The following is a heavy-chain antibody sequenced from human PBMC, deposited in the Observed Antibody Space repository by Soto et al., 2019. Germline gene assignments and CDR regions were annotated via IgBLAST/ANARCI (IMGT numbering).Heavy chain of an antibody. J-gene: IGHJ4*02. CDR2: INPSVGRT. CDR3: AREREYHYDSSGYYLDY. Sequence: ASVNVSCPALANTFTTYYIHWVGSATAQGLEWMGIINPSVGRTSYAQKFQGRVTMTKYTSTRTVYMELRSLRSEDTAVYYCAREREYHYDSSGYYLDYWGKGTRVT. CDR1: ANTFTTYY. V-gene: IGHV1-46*01. D-gene: IGHD3-22*01.